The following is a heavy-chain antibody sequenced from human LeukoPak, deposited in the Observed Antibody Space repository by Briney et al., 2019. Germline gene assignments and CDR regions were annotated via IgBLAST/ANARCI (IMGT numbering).Heavy chain of an antibody. CDR1: SDSISSSY. V-gene: IGHV4-59*01. Sequence: SETLSLTCTVSSDSISSSYWSWIRQPPGKGLEWIGNIYDSGNTNYNPSLKSRVTISVDTSKNQCSLKLSSVTAADTAVYYCARQSISGSSLSYFDYWGQGTLVNVSS. CDR3: ARQSISGSSLSYFDY. CDR2: IYDSGNT. J-gene: IGHJ4*02. D-gene: IGHD3-22*01.